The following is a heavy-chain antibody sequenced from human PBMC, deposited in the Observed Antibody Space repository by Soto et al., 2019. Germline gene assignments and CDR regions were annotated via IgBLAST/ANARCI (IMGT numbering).Heavy chain of an antibody. Sequence: ASVKVSCKASGYTFTSYGISWVRQAPGQGLEWMGWISTYNGNTNYAQKLQGRVTMTTDTSTSTAYMELRSLRSDDTAVYYCARELAAAGTVGDIYYYYYGMDVWGQGTTVTVSS. CDR3: ARELAAAGTVGDIYYYYYGMDV. CDR2: ISTYNGNT. D-gene: IGHD6-13*01. V-gene: IGHV1-18*01. J-gene: IGHJ6*02. CDR1: GYTFTSYG.